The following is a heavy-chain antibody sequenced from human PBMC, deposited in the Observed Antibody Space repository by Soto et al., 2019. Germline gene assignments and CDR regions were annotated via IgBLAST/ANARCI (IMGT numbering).Heavy chain of an antibody. J-gene: IGHJ6*02. CDR2: IHPRVGTT. Sequence: AAVKVSCKASGYSFPNSYLHWVRQSPGHGLEWVGGIHPRVGTTTYAQRFQSIVNVASDTSTRTVYMEPRSLSFDDTAVYYCARAPDDPYHYHDMGIWGQGT. CDR1: GYSFPNSY. CDR3: ARAPDDPYHYHDMGI. D-gene: IGHD3-3*01. V-gene: IGHV1-46*01.